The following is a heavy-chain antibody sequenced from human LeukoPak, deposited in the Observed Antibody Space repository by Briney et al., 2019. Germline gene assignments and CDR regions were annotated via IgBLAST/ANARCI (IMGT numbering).Heavy chain of an antibody. V-gene: IGHV4-4*07. CDR2: IYTSGST. CDR1: GGSISSYY. CDR3: ARDQNRYYGSPAATFDI. D-gene: IGHD3-10*01. J-gene: IGHJ3*02. Sequence: SETLSLTCTVSGGSISSYYWSWIRQPAGKGLEWIGRIYTSGSTNYNPSLKSRVTMSVDTSKNQFSLKLSSVTAADTAVYYCARDQNRYYGSPAATFDIWGQGTMVTVSS.